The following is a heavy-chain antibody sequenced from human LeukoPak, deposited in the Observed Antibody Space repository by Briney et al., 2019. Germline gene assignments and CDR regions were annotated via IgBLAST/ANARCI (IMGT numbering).Heavy chain of an antibody. CDR2: INPNSGGT. V-gene: IGHV1-2*02. CDR1: GYTFTSYY. CDR3: ARDIVVVPAAPNFDY. J-gene: IGHJ4*02. Sequence: ASVKVSCKASGYTFTSYYMHWVRQAPGQGLEWMGWINPNSGGTNYAQKFQGRVTMTRDTSISTAYMELSRLRSDDTAVYYCARDIVVVPAAPNFDYWGQGTLVTVSS. D-gene: IGHD2-2*01.